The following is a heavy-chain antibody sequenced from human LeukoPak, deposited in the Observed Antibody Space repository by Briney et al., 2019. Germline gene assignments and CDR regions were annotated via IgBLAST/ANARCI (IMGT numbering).Heavy chain of an antibody. V-gene: IGHV1-18*01. CDR2: ISAYNGNR. CDR1: GYTFSSYG. J-gene: IGHJ3*02. CDR3: ARDPDCSSTSCQDLSAFDI. Sequence: GASVKVSCKASGYTFSSYGISWVRQAPGQGLEWMGWISAYNGNRNDAHNLQGRVTMTTDTSTSTAYMELRSLRSDDTAVYYCARDPDCSSTSCQDLSAFDIWGQGTMVTVSS. D-gene: IGHD2-2*01.